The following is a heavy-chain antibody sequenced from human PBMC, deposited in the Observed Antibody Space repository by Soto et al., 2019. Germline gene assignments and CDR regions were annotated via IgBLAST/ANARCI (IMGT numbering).Heavy chain of an antibody. CDR2: IYYSGST. Sequence: SETLSLTCTVSGGSISSGGYYWSWIRQHPGKGLEWIGYIYYSGSTYYNPSLKSRVTISVDTSKNQFSLKLSSVTAADTAVYYCARPAVAGGVYGMDVWGQGTTVTVSS. D-gene: IGHD6-19*01. CDR1: GGSISSGGYY. V-gene: IGHV4-31*03. J-gene: IGHJ6*02. CDR3: ARPAVAGGVYGMDV.